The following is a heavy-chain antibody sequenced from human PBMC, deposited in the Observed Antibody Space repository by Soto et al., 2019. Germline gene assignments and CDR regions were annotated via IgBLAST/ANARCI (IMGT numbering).Heavy chain of an antibody. CDR3: AKSGYNSDWAFDY. CDR1: GFTFSSYA. V-gene: IGHV3-23*01. J-gene: IGHJ4*02. Sequence: GGSLRLSCAASGFTFSSYAMSWVRQATGKGLEWVSVISSSGGSTYYTDSVKGRFTISRDNSRNTLYLQMNSLRADDTAVYYCAKSGYNSDWAFDYWGQGTLVTVSS. D-gene: IGHD6-19*01. CDR2: ISSSGGST.